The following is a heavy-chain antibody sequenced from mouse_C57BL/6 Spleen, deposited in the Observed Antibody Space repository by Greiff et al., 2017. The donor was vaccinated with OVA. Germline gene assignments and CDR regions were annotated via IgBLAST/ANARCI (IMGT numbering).Heavy chain of an antibody. D-gene: IGHD1-1*01. CDR1: GYTFTDYE. Sequence: QVQLQQSGAELVRPGASVTLSCKASGYTFTDYEMHWVKQTPVHGLDWIGAIDPETGGTAYNQKFKGKAILTADKSSSTAYMELRSLTSEDSAVYDCTRVVATKAWFAYWGQGTLVTVSA. CDR3: TRVVATKAWFAY. CDR2: IDPETGGT. J-gene: IGHJ3*01. V-gene: IGHV1-15*01.